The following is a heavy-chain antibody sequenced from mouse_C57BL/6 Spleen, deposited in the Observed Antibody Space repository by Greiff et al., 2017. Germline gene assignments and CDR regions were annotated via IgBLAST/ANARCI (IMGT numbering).Heavy chain of an antibody. CDR2: INPNNGGT. V-gene: IGHV1-22*01. CDR3: ARDGGWLRFAY. D-gene: IGHD2-3*01. Sequence: VQLQQSGPELVKPGASVKMSCKASGYTFTDYNMHWVKQSPGQSLEWIGYINPNNGGTSYNQKFKGKATLTVNKSSSTAYMELRSLTSEDSAVYYCARDGGWLRFAYWGQGTLVTVSA. CDR1: GYTFTDYN. J-gene: IGHJ3*01.